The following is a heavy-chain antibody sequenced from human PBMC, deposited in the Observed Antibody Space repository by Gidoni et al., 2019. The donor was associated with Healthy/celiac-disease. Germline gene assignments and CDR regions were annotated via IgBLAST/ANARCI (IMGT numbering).Heavy chain of an antibody. CDR3: ARDTLKRIQNKLGY. Sequence: EVQLVESGGGPVKPGGSLRLSCAASGFTVSSYSLKWVRPAPGKGLEWVSSMSRSSSYIYYADSMKGRFTISRDNAKNSLYLQMNSLRAEDTAVYYCARDTLKRIQNKLGYWGQGTLVTVSS. CDR2: MSRSSSYI. V-gene: IGHV3-21*01. CDR1: GFTVSSYS. J-gene: IGHJ4*02. D-gene: IGHD5-18*01.